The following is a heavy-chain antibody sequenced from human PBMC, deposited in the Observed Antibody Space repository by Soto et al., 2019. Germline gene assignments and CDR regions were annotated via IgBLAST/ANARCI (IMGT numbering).Heavy chain of an antibody. CDR1: GFTFSSYA. Sequence: GGSLRLSCAASGFTFSSYAMHWVRQAPGKGLEWVAVISYDGSNKYYADSVKGRFTISRDNSKNTLYLQMNSLRAEDTAVYYCARDRGDTYYSYGMDVWGQGTTVTVS. V-gene: IGHV3-30-3*01. J-gene: IGHJ6*02. CDR3: ARDRGDTYYSYGMDV. CDR2: ISYDGSNK. D-gene: IGHD3-10*01.